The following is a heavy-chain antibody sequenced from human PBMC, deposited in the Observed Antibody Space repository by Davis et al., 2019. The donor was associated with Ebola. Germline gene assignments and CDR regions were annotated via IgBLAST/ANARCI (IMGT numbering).Heavy chain of an antibody. V-gene: IGHV1-2*06. CDR1: GYTFTGYY. D-gene: IGHD3-22*01. J-gene: IGHJ6*02. Sequence: ASVKVSCKASGYTFTGYYMHWMRQAPGQGLEWMGRINPNSGGTNYAQKFQGRVTMTRDTSISTAYMELSRLRSDDTAVYFCARGGISMIVVPRDYYHGLDVWGQGTTVTVSS. CDR3: ARGGISMIVVPRDYYHGLDV. CDR2: INPNSGGT.